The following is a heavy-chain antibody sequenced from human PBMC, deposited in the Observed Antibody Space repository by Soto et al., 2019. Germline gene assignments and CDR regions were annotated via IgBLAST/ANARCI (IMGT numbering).Heavy chain of an antibody. CDR2: IYNSGTT. J-gene: IGHJ5*02. V-gene: IGHV4-31*03. Sequence: SETLSLTCTVSGVSITRGGYYWSWIRQHPGKGLEWIGYIYNSGTTYYNPSLKSRVTISVDTSKNQFSLKLTSVTAADTAVYYCARDPAPWGQGTLVTAPQ. CDR1: GVSITRGGYY. CDR3: ARDPAP.